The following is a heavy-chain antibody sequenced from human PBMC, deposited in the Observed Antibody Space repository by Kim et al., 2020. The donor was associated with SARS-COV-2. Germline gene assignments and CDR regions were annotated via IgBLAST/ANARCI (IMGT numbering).Heavy chain of an antibody. V-gene: IGHV1-2*02. D-gene: IGHD3-22*01. CDR1: GYTFTGYY. CDR3: ARVDLAYYYDSSGYYYWGYFDY. Sequence: ASVKVSCKASGYTFTGYYMHWVRQAPGQGLEWMGWINPNSGGTNYAQKFQGRVTMTRDTSISTAYMELSRLRSDDTAVYYCARVDLAYYYDSSGYYYWGYFDYWGQGTLVTVSS. CDR2: INPNSGGT. J-gene: IGHJ4*02.